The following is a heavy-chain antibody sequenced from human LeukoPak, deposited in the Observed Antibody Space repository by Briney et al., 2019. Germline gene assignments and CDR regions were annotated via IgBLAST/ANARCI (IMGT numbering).Heavy chain of an antibody. J-gene: IGHJ6*03. V-gene: IGHV1-46*01. Sequence: GASVKVSCKASGYTFTSYYMHWVRQAPGEGLEWMGIINPSGGSTSYAQKFQGRVTMTGDMSTSTVYMELSSLRSEDTAMYYCARDRWEYCSGGSCYIHYMDVWGKGTTVTISS. CDR3: ARDRWEYCSGGSCYIHYMDV. CDR1: GYTFTSYY. D-gene: IGHD2-15*01. CDR2: INPSGGST.